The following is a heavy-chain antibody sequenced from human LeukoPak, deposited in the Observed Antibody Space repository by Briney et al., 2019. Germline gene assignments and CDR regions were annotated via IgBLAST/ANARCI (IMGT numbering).Heavy chain of an antibody. J-gene: IGHJ4*02. Sequence: GGSLRLSCAASGFTFDKYSMNWVRQAPGKGLEWVSHISSASSTIYYADSVKGRFTISRDNAKSSLYLHMTSLRVEDTALYYCARAYYRSGSYAVDFWGQGTLVTVSS. CDR1: GFTFDKYS. CDR3: ARAYYRSGSYAVDF. V-gene: IGHV3-48*01. CDR2: ISSASSTI. D-gene: IGHD3-10*01.